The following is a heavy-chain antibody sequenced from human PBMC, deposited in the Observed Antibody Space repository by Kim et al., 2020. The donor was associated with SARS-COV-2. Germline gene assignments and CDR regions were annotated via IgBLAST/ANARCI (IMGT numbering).Heavy chain of an antibody. D-gene: IGHD5-18*01. CDR2: ISGSGGST. CDR3: AKDSGYSYGQDGNWFDP. J-gene: IGHJ5*02. V-gene: IGHV3-23*01. CDR1: GFTFSSYA. Sequence: GGSLRLSCAASGFTFSSYAMSWVRQAPGKGLEWVSAISGSGGSTYYADSVKGRFTISRDNSKNTLYLQMNSLRAEDTAVYYCAKDSGYSYGQDGNWFDPWGQGTLVTVSS.